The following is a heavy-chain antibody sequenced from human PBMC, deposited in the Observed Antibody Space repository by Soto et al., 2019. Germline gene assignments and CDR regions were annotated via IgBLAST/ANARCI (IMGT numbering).Heavy chain of an antibody. CDR3: VRDRDLGGDMAHGDF. Sequence: GGSLRLSCEASGFSMSGYSMCWVRQSAGKGLEWLAYITVVTGNTRYADSVKGRFTISADRGRNSVFLQLNSMRDEDTAVYYCVRDRDLGGDMAHGDFWGQGTLVTVSS. D-gene: IGHD2-21*01. J-gene: IGHJ4*01. CDR2: ITVVTGNT. CDR1: GFSMSGYS. V-gene: IGHV3-48*02.